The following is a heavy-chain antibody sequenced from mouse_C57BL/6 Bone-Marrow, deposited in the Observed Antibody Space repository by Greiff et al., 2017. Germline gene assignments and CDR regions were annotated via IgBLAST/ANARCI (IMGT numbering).Heavy chain of an antibody. V-gene: IGHV3-6*01. J-gene: IGHJ1*03. CDR3: ARYYDYDDCRYFDV. Sequence: EVKLVESGPGLVKPSQSLSLTCSVTGYSITSGYYWNWIRQLPGDKLEWMGYISYDGSNNYNPSLKNRISITRDTSKNQFFLKLNSVTTEDTATYYCARYYDYDDCRYFDVWGTGATVTVSS. CDR2: ISYDGSN. CDR1: GYSITSGYY. D-gene: IGHD2-4*01.